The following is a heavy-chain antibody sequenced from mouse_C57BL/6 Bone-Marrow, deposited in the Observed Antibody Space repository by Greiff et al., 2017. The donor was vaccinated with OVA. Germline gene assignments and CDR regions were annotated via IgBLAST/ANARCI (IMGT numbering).Heavy chain of an antibody. J-gene: IGHJ4*01. D-gene: IGHD2-5*01. V-gene: IGHV1-26*01. CDR3: ARDGYSNYSVYYYAMDY. Sequence: VQLQQSGPELVKPGASVKISCKASGYTFTDYYMNWVKQSHGKSLEWIGDINPNNGGTSYNQKFKGKATLTVDKSSSTAYMSLRRLTSEDSAVYSCARDGYSNYSVYYYAMDYWGQGTSVTVSS. CDR2: INPNNGGT. CDR1: GYTFTDYY.